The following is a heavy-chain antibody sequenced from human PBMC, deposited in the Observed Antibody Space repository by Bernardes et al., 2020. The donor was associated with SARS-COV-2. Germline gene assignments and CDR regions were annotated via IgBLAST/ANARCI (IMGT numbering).Heavy chain of an antibody. CDR1: GGSVSSGSYY. D-gene: IGHD1-20*01. CDR2: IYYSGST. J-gene: IGHJ6*02. CDR3: ARESYWGYGGNWKGMDV. Sequence: SETLSLTCTVSGGSVSSGSYYWSWIRQPPGKGLEWIGYIYYSGSTNYNPSLKSRVTISVDTSKNQFSLKLSSVTAADTAVYYCARESYWGYGGNWKGMDVWGQGTTVTVSS. V-gene: IGHV4-61*01.